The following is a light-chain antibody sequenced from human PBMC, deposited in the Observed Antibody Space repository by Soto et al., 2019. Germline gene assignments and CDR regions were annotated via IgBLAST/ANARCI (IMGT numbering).Light chain of an antibody. J-gene: IGKJ1*01. CDR3: HQRGNGPPWT. CDR2: DAS. Sequence: EIVLTQSPATLSLSPGERATLSCRASQSVSDYLAWYQQKPGQPPRLLIYDASKRVTGIPPRFSGSGSTTDFTLTISSLEPEDFAVYYCHQRGNGPPWTFGQGTKVEIK. V-gene: IGKV3-11*01. CDR1: QSVSDY.